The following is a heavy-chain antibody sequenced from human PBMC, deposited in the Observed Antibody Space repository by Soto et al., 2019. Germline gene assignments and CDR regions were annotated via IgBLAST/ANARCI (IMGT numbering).Heavy chain of an antibody. CDR2: IYYSGST. D-gene: IGHD6-13*01. CDR3: ARLNRAAAGSFDY. CDR1: GGSISSYY. V-gene: IGHV4-59*08. Sequence: ASETLSLTCPVSGGSISSYYWSWIRQPPGKGLEWIGYIYYSGSTNYNPSLKSRVTISVDTSKNQFSLKLSSVTAADTAVYYCARLNRAAAGSFDYWGQGTLVTVSS. J-gene: IGHJ4*02.